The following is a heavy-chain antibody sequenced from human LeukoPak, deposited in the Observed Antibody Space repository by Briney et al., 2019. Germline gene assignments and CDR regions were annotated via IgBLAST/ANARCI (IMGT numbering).Heavy chain of an antibody. D-gene: IGHD3-10*01. CDR2: INHSGST. V-gene: IGHV4-34*01. CDR3: AREAHYYGSGSYYNGQSDELDY. CDR1: GGSFSGYY. J-gene: IGHJ4*02. Sequence: SETLSLTCAVYGGSFSGYYWSGIRQPPGKGREWSGEINHSGSTNYNPSLKSRVTISVDTSKNQFSLKLSSVTAADTAVYYCAREAHYYGSGSYYNGQSDELDYWGQGTLVTVSS.